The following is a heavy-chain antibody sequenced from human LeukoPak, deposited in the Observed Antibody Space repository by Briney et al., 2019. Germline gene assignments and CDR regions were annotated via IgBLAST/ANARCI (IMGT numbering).Heavy chain of an antibody. J-gene: IGHJ5*02. V-gene: IGHV1-69*05. D-gene: IGHD3-10*01. CDR2: IIPIFGTA. CDR3: ARAGGSGSYYNWFDP. CDR1: GGTFSSYA. Sequence: GSSVKVSCKASGGTFSSYAISWVRQAPGQGLEWMGGIIPIFGTANYAQKFQGRVTITTDESTSTAYMELSSLRSEDTAVYYCARAGGSGSYYNWFDPWGQGTLVTASS.